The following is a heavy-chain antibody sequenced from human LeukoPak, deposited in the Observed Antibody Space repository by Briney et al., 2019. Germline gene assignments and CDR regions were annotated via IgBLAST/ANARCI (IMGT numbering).Heavy chain of an antibody. CDR2: IRYDGSNK. Sequence: GGSLRLSCAASGFTFSSYAMSWVRQAPGKGLEWVAFIRYDGSNKYYADSVKGRFTISRDNSKNTLYLQMNSLRAEDTAAYYCARVRDYYGSGKPINWFDPWGQGTLVTVSS. CDR3: ARVRDYYGSGKPINWFDP. CDR1: GFTFSSYA. J-gene: IGHJ5*02. D-gene: IGHD3-10*01. V-gene: IGHV3-30*02.